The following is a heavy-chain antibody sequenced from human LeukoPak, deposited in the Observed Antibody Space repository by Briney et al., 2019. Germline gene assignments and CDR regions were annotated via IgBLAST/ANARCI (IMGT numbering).Heavy chain of an antibody. V-gene: IGHV1-18*04. D-gene: IGHD1-1*01. CDR1: GYTFTSYG. CDR2: TSAYNGNT. J-gene: IGHJ4*01. CDR3: TISQYDSVDY. Sequence: ASVKVSCKASGYTFTSYGISWVRQAPGQGLEWMGWTSAYNGNTNYAQKLQGRVTMTTDTSTSTAYMELRSLRSDDTAVYYCTISQYDSVDYWGQGTLVTVSS.